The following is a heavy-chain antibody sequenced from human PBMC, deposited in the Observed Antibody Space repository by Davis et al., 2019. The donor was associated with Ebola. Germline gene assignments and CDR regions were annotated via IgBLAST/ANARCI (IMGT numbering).Heavy chain of an antibody. D-gene: IGHD3-22*01. Sequence: GESLKISCAASGFTFSSYAMSWVRQAPGKGLEWVAVISYDGSNKYYADSVKGRFTISRDNSKNTLYLQMNSLRAEDTAVYYCASYSPGYYDSSGDACWGQGTLVTVSS. CDR2: ISYDGSNK. J-gene: IGHJ4*02. CDR1: GFTFSSYA. V-gene: IGHV3-30-3*01. CDR3: ASYSPGYYDSSGDAC.